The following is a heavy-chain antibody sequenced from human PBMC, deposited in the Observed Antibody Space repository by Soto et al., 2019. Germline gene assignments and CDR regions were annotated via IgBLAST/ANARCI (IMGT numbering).Heavy chain of an antibody. CDR1: GFSFSSYA. V-gene: IGHV3-23*01. J-gene: IGHJ4*02. Sequence: PGGSLRLSCAASGFSFSSYAMTWVRQAPGKGLEWVSSISGSGADTYYADSVKGRFTISRDNSKNTLYLHMNSLRAEDSAVHYCAKSYYYEGSGYSSYFDYWGQGTLVTSPQ. CDR3: AKSYYYEGSGYSSYFDY. D-gene: IGHD3-22*01. CDR2: ISGSGADT.